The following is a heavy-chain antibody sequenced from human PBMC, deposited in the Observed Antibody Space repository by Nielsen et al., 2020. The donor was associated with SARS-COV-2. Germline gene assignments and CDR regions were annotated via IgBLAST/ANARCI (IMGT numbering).Heavy chain of an antibody. CDR3: ARDDYGDYVGAFDI. J-gene: IGHJ3*02. CDR1: GGSISSGDYY. CDR2: IYYSGST. D-gene: IGHD4-17*01. V-gene: IGHV4-39*01. Sequence: SETLSLTCTVSGGSISSGDYYWSWIRQPPGKGLEWIGSIYYSGSTYYNPSLKSRVTISVDTSKNQFSLKLSSVTAADTAVYYCARDDYGDYVGAFDIWGQGTMVTVSS.